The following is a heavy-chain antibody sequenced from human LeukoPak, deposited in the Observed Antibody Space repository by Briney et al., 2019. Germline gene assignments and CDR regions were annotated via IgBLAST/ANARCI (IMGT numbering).Heavy chain of an antibody. V-gene: IGHV1-2*02. CDR2: INPNSGGT. CDR1: GYTFTGYY. CDR3: ARDQGEMATIPDY. J-gene: IGHJ4*02. D-gene: IGHD5-24*01. Sequence: GASVKVSCKASGYTFTGYYMHWVRQAPGQGVEWMGWINPNSGGTNYAQKFQGRVTMTRDTSIATAYMELSRLRSDDTAVYYCARDQGEMATIPDYWGQGTLVTVSS.